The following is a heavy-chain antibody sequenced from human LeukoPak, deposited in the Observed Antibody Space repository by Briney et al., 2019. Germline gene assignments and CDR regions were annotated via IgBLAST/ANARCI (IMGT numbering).Heavy chain of an antibody. Sequence: SETLSLTCAVYGGSFSGYYWSWIRQPPGKGLEWIGEINHSGSTNYNPSLKSRVTISVDTSKNQFSLKLSSVTAADTAVYCCARGVYTAAAQYGYWGQGTLVTVSS. CDR1: GGSFSGYY. J-gene: IGHJ4*02. V-gene: IGHV4-34*01. CDR2: INHSGST. D-gene: IGHD6-13*01. CDR3: ARGVYTAAAQYGY.